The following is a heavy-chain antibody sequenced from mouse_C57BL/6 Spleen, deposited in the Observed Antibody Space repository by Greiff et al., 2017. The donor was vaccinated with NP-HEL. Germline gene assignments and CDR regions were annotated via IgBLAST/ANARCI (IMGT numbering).Heavy chain of an antibody. J-gene: IGHJ1*03. V-gene: IGHV1-72*01. D-gene: IGHD1-1*02. CDR1: GYTFTSYW. CDR3: ARPTGDWYFDV. CDR2: IDPNSGGT. Sequence: QVQLQQSGAELVKPGASVKLSCKASGYTFTSYWMHWVKQRPGRGLEWSGRIDPNSGGTKYNEKFKSKATLTVDKPSSTAYMQLSSLTSEDSAVYYCARPTGDWYFDVWGTGTTVTVSS.